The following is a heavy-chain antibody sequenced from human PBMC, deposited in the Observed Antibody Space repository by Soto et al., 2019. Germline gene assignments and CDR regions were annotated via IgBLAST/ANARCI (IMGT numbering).Heavy chain of an antibody. CDR3: ARDYYDFWCGHFDY. J-gene: IGHJ4*02. CDR2: ISSSSFTI. Sequence: GGSLRLSYAASGCRCSDYSMNWVRQDPGRGLEWVSYISSSSFTIHYADSVEGRFAISRDNAKNSLYLQMNSLRAEDTAVYYCARDYYDFWCGHFDYWGQGALVTVSS. CDR1: GCRCSDYS. V-gene: IGHV3-48*01. D-gene: IGHD3-3*01.